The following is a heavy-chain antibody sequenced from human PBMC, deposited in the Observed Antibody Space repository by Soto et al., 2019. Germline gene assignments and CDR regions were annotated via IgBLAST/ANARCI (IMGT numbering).Heavy chain of an antibody. D-gene: IGHD6-13*01. CDR2: ISPSSGGT. V-gene: IGHV1-46*03. Sequence: QVQLVQSGAEVKKPGASVRVSCKASGYTFTSYYIHWVRQAPGQGPEWMGMISPSSGGTDYAQKFPARVTMTRDTSTSTVYMDLIRLRSEDTAVYFCTRSIITTAGTDAFDLWGQWTLVTVSS. CDR1: GYTFTSYY. CDR3: TRSIITTAGTDAFDL. J-gene: IGHJ3*01.